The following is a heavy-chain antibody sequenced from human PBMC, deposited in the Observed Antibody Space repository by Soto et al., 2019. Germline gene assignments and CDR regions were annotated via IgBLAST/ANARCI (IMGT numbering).Heavy chain of an antibody. CDR3: ARAQTFFGIITGFDY. D-gene: IGHD3-3*01. CDR1: GGSINSAGYY. V-gene: IGHV4-31*03. CDR2: IYYSGST. Sequence: PSETLSLTCTVSGGSINSAGYYWSWIRQYPGKGLEWIGYIYYSGSTYYNPSLKSRLTISVDTSENQFSLKLTSVTAADTAVYFCARAQTFFGIITGFDYWGQGTLVPVSP. J-gene: IGHJ4*02.